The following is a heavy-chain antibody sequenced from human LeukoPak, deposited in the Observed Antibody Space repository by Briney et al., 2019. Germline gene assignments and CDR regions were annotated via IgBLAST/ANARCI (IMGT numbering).Heavy chain of an antibody. CDR3: ARRKDGVDV. Sequence: GESLKISCKGSGYSFTSYWIALVRQMPGKGLEWMGIIYPGDSDTRYSPSFQGLLTISADKSISTAYLQWSSLKASDTATYYCARRKDGVDVWGQGTTVTVSS. CDR1: GYSFTSYW. V-gene: IGHV5-51*01. J-gene: IGHJ6*02. CDR2: IYPGDSDT.